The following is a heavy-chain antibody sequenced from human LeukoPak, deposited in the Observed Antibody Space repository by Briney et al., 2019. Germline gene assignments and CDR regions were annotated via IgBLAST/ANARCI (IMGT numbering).Heavy chain of an antibody. V-gene: IGHV3-21*01. CDR3: ARVSSGITHND. D-gene: IGHD3-10*01. CDR1: GFTYSSYT. J-gene: IGHJ4*02. CDR2: ISSSSDYI. Sequence: GGSLSLSCAASGFTYSSYTKNWVRQAPGKGLEWVSSISSSSDYIYLADSVKGRFTISRDNSKTSLYLQMNSLIAEDTAVYFCARVSSGITHNDWGQGTLVTVSS.